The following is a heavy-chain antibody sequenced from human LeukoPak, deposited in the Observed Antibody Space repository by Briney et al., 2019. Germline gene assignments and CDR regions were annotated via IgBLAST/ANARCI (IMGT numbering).Heavy chain of an antibody. CDR2: MNPNSGNT. CDR1: GYTFTSYD. D-gene: IGHD6-25*01. CDR3: AKDCSSGSYMPYCMDV. Sequence: GASVKVSCKASGYTFTSYDINWVRQATGQGLEWMGWMNPNSGNTGYAQKFQGRVTITRNTSISTAYMELNSLRAEDTAVYYCAKDCSSGSYMPYCMDVWGKGTTVTISS. V-gene: IGHV1-8*03. J-gene: IGHJ6*03.